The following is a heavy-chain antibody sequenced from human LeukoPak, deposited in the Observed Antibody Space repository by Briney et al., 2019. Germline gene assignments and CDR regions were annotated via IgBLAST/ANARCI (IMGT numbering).Heavy chain of an antibody. D-gene: IGHD6-19*01. CDR3: ATDPGYSSGWYPYFQH. J-gene: IGHJ1*01. CDR1: GYTLTELS. V-gene: IGHV1-24*01. CDR2: FDPEDGET. Sequence: ASVKLSCTVSGYTLTELSMRWIRQAPGKGLEWMGGFDPEDGETIYEQKFQGRVTMTEYTSTDTAYMELSSLRSEDTAVYYCATDPGYSSGWYPYFQHWGQGTLVTVSS.